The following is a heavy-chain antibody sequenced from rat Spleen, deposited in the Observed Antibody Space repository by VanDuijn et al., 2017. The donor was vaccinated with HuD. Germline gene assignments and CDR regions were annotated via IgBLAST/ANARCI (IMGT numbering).Heavy chain of an antibody. CDR2: ISSGGGDT. Sequence: EVQLVESGGGLVQPGRSLKLSCAASGFTFSNYGMHWIRQAPTKGLEWIASISSGGGDTYYRDSVQGRFTISRDNDKSTLHLRMDSLRSEDTATYYCTRGGGFDYWGQGVMVTVSS. CDR1: GFTFSNYG. D-gene: IGHD1-11*01. V-gene: IGHV5-19*01. J-gene: IGHJ2*01. CDR3: TRGGGFDY.